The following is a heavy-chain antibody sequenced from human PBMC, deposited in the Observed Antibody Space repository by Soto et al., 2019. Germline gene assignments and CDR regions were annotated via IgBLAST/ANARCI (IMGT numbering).Heavy chain of an antibody. CDR3: GCQGVGVTFGAFDI. D-gene: IGHD1-26*01. J-gene: IGHJ3*02. CDR1: GGSFSGYY. CDR2: INHRGST. V-gene: IGHV4-34*01. Sequence: QVQLQQWGAGLLKPSETLSLTCAVYGGSFSGYYWSWIRQPPGKGLEWIGEINHRGSTNYNPSLKSSITIAEYTCIIQTTPKQGSVIAGDAAMYYGGCQGVGVTFGAFDIWGQGTMVTVSS.